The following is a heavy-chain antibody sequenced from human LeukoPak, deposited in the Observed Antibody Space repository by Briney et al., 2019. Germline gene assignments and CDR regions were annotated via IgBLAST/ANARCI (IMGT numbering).Heavy chain of an antibody. CDR1: GYTFTGYY. J-gene: IGHJ3*02. CDR3: ASQRRYYYDSSGYRDDAFDI. V-gene: IGHV1-2*02. D-gene: IGHD3-22*01. Sequence: ASVKVSCKASGYTFTGYYMHWVRQAPGQGLEWMGWINPNSGGTNYAQKFQGRVTMTRDTSISTAYMELSRLRSDDTAVYYCASQRRYYYDSSGYRDDAFDIWGQGTMVTVSS. CDR2: INPNSGGT.